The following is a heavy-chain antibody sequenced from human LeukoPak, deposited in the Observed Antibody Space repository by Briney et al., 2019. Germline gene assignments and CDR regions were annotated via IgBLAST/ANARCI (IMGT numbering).Heavy chain of an antibody. D-gene: IGHD3-22*01. CDR1: GFTFSSAW. V-gene: IGHV3-15*01. CDR3: TTVRPGTSGYSY. Sequence: PGGSLRLSCAASGFTFSSAWMTWVRQAPGKGLEWVGRVRSKADGGTTDYAAPAKGRFTISRDDSKNTVLLQMNSLKTEDTAVYCCTTVRPGTSGYSYWGQGTLVTVSS. CDR2: VRSKADGGTT. J-gene: IGHJ4*02.